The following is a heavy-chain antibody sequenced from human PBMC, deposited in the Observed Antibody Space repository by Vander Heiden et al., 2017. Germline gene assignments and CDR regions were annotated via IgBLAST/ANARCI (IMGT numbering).Heavy chain of an antibody. J-gene: IGHJ5*02. CDR2: ISYDGSNK. Sequence: QVQLVESGGGVVQPGRSLRLSCAASGFTFSSYAMHWVRQAPGKGLECVAVISYDGSNKYYADSVKGRFTISRDNSKNTLYLQMNSLRAEDTAVYYCAREAPSIAVAGTFWFDPWGQGTLVTVSS. CDR1: GFTFSSYA. D-gene: IGHD6-19*01. CDR3: AREAPSIAVAGTFWFDP. V-gene: IGHV3-30-3*01.